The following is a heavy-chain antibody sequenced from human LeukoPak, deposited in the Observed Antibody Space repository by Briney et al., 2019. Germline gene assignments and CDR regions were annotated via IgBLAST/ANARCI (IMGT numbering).Heavy chain of an antibody. CDR2: INPNSGNR. CDR3: ARANGDLDY. D-gene: IGHD4-17*01. CDR1: GYTFTRYD. J-gene: IGHJ4*02. V-gene: IGHV1-8*03. Sequence: GASVKVSCKASGYTFTRYDINWVRQATGQGLEWMGWINPNSGNRGYAQKFQGRVSITRDTSINTAYMELSSLTSDDTAVYYCARANGDLDYWGQGTLVTVSS.